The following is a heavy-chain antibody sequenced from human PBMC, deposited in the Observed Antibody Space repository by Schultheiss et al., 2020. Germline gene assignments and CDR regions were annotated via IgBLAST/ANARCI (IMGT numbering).Heavy chain of an antibody. D-gene: IGHD4-17*01. V-gene: IGHV3-15*01. CDR2: IKSIGHGGTT. J-gene: IGHJ4*02. Sequence: GGSLRLSCAASGFTFSDAYMTWVRQAPGRGLEWVGRIKSIGHGGTTDHAASVKGRFTISRDNSKNTLYLQMNSLRAEDTAVYYCARDPRGDYPSWGQGTLVTVSS. CDR1: GFTFSDAY. CDR3: ARDPRGDYPS.